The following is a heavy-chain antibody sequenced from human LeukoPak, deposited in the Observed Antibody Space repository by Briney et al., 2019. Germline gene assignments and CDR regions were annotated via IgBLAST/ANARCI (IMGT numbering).Heavy chain of an antibody. D-gene: IGHD1-26*01. Sequence: SETLSLTCTVSGGSISIFYWTWMRQRSGQRLEFIGHIFQSGTTNYNPSLKSRVTISLDTAKNQFSLRLTSVTAADTALYYCARLSVGGTPIDYWGQGTRVTVSS. CDR2: IFQSGTT. CDR1: GGSISIFY. J-gene: IGHJ4*02. V-gene: IGHV4-59*08. CDR3: ARLSVGGTPIDY.